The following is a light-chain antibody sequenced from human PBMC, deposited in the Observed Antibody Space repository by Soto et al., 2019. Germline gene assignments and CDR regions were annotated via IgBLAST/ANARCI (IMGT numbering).Light chain of an antibody. CDR2: DAS. V-gene: IGKV3D-11*01. CDR3: QQRRT. CDR1: QGVGNY. J-gene: IGKJ2*01. Sequence: EIVLTQSPATLSLSPGQRATLSCRASQGVGNYLAWYQQKPGQAPRLVIYDASNRATGIPDRFSGTGSGTDFTLTISSLEPDDFAVYFCQQRRTFGQGTKVEIK.